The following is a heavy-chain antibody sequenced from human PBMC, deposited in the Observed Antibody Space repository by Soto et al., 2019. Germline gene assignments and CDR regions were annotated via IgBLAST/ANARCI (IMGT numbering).Heavy chain of an antibody. CDR1: EGSISSSSCH. D-gene: IGHD6-13*01. CDR3: ARRERAAGTDWGSAP. J-gene: IGHJ5*02. Sequence: SQTLCLTYTVAEGSISSSSCHWGWIRQPPGKGLEWIGSIYYSGSTYYSPSLKSRVTISVDTSKNQFSLKLSSVTAADTAVYYCARRERAAGTDWGSAPWGQGTLVTVS. V-gene: IGHV4-39*01. CDR2: IYYSGST.